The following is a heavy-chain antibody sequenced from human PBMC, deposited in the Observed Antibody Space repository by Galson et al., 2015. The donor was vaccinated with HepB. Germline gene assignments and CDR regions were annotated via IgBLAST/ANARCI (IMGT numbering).Heavy chain of an antibody. V-gene: IGHV1-24*01. CDR2: FDPEYGET. D-gene: IGHD2-8*01. J-gene: IGHJ6*03. Sequence: SVKVSCKVMGYTLSELSMHWVRQAPGKGLEWMGNFDPEYGETIFAQKFQGRITMTEDTSADLAYMDLSSLRSEDTAVYYCETRGSCTTPNGTGSESYYMGVWGKGTTVTVSS. CDR1: GYTLSELS. CDR3: ETRGSCTTPNGTGSESYYMGV.